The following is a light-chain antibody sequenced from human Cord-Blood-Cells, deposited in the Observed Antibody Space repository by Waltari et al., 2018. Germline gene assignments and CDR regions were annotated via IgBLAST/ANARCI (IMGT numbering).Light chain of an antibody. CDR1: QSISSY. J-gene: IGKJ3*01. V-gene: IGKV1-39*01. CDR3: QQSYSTPLT. Sequence: DIQMTQSQPSLSASVGDRVTITCRASQSISSYLNWYQQKPGKAPKLLIYAASSLQSGVPSRFSGSGSGTDFTLTISSLQPEDFATYYCQQSYSTPLTFGPGTKVDIK. CDR2: AAS.